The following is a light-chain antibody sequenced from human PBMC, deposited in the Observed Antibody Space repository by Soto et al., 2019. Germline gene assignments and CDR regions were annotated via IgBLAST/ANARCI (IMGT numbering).Light chain of an antibody. Sequence: DIQMTQSPSSLSASVGDRVTITCRASQTISTYLNWYQQIPGKAPKLLIYGASNLQNGVPSRFSGSGSGTDFTLTISSLQPEDFATYYCQKGSSIPYTFGQGTKLEIK. J-gene: IGKJ2*01. CDR2: GAS. CDR3: QKGSSIPYT. CDR1: QTISTY. V-gene: IGKV1-39*01.